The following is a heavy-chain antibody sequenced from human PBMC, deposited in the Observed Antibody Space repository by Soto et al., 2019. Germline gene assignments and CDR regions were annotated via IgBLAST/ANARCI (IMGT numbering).Heavy chain of an antibody. V-gene: IGHV1-2*02. CDR3: APHYPDSSGYFDH. Sequence: QVQLVQSGTEVKKPEASVKVSCKASGYMFTGNYMHWVRQAPGQGLEYMGWINPNSGATNYAQKFQGRVTMTWDTSISTAYVELSRLRSDDTAVYYCAPHYPDSSGYFDHWGQGTLVTVSS. CDR2: INPNSGAT. CDR1: GYMFTGNY. D-gene: IGHD3-22*01. J-gene: IGHJ4*02.